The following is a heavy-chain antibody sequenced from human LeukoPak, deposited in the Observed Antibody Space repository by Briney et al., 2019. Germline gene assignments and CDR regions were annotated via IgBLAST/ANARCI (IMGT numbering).Heavy chain of an antibody. CDR1: GGSFSGYY. Sequence: PSETLSLTCAVYGGSFSGYYWSWIRQPPGKGLEWIGEINHNGSTNYNPSLKSRVTISLDTSENQLSLKLYSVTAADTAIYYCARYQTGTMFAVWGQGTLVTISS. D-gene: IGHD1/OR15-1a*01. CDR3: ARYQTGTMFAV. CDR2: INHNGST. J-gene: IGHJ4*02. V-gene: IGHV4-34*01.